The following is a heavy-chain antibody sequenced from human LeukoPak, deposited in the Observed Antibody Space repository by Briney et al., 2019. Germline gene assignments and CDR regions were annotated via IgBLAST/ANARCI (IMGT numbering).Heavy chain of an antibody. Sequence: SGPALVHPPPPLTLTFTFSGFSLSTSGMCVSWIRQPPGKALEWLARIDWDDDKYYTTSLKTRLTISKDTSKNQVVLTMTNMEPVDTATYYCARMWAAAGYYFDYWGQGTLVTVSS. V-gene: IGHV2-70*11. D-gene: IGHD6-13*01. J-gene: IGHJ4*02. CDR1: GFSLSTSGMC. CDR3: ARMWAAAGYYFDY. CDR2: IDWDDDK.